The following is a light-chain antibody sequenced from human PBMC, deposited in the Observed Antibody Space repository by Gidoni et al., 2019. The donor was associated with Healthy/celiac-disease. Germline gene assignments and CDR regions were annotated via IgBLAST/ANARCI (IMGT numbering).Light chain of an antibody. J-gene: IGKJ1*01. CDR3: QQYGSSPRT. V-gene: IGKV3-20*01. CDR1: QSVSSSY. Sequence: TLSLPPGERATLSCRASQSVSSSYLAWYQQKPGQAPRLLIYGASSRATGIPDRFSGSGSGTDFTLTISRLEPEDFAVYYCQQYGSSPRTFGQGTKVEIK. CDR2: GAS.